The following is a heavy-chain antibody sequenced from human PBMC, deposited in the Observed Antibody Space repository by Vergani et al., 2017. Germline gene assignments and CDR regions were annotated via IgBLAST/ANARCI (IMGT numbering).Heavy chain of an antibody. J-gene: IGHJ6*02. V-gene: IGHV1-3*01. Sequence: QVQLVQSGAEVKKPGASVKVSCKASGYTFTSYAMHWVRQAPGQRLEWMGWINAGNGNTKYSQKFQGRVTITRDTSASTAYMELSSLRSEDTAVYYCARSIYDILTGSHYYYGMDVWGQGTTVTVSS. CDR3: ARSIYDILTGSHYYYGMDV. CDR1: GYTFTSYA. CDR2: INAGNGNT. D-gene: IGHD3-9*01.